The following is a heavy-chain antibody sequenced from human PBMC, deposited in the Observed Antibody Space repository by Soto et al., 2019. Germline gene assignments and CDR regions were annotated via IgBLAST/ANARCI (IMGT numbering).Heavy chain of an antibody. CDR3: AKKCHCCSGTYLYYFDD. CDR1: GFTFNSYA. J-gene: IGHJ4*02. Sequence: PGGSLRLSCAASGFTFNSYAMSWVRQAPGKGLEWVSAVGTGGTAYYADSVKGRFTISRDNSKNTVYLQMNTLRAEDTALYYCAKKCHCCSGTYLYYFDDWGQGIQVTVSS. CDR2: VGTGGTA. V-gene: IGHV3-23*01. D-gene: IGHD3-10*02.